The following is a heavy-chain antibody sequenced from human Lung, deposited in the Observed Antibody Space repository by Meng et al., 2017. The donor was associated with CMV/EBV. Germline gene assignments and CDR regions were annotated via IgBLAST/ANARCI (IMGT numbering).Heavy chain of an antibody. CDR2: INSDGSST. CDR1: GFTFSSYW. J-gene: IGHJ6*02. V-gene: IGHV3-74*01. D-gene: IGHD3-10*01. CDR3: ARDLRVRGVKGGSRYYGMEV. Sequence: GGSXRLXCAASGFTFSSYWMHWVRQAPGKGLVWVSRINSDGSSTSYADSVKGRFTISRDNAKNTLYLQMNSLRAEDTAVYYCARDLRVRGVKGGSRYYGMEVWXQGNXVTVSS.